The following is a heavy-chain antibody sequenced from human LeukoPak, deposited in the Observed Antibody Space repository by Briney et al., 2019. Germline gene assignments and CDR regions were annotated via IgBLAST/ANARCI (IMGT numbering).Heavy chain of an antibody. CDR3: ARGDRGAGSSFFDY. D-gene: IGHD1-14*01. CDR1: GGSISTYY. CDR2: VYYSGNT. V-gene: IGHV4-59*01. J-gene: IGHJ4*02. Sequence: SETLFLTCTVSGGSISTYYWSWIRQPPGKGLEWIGYVYYSGNTNNTSSRSSRVTISVDMSKNQLSLRLSSVTAADTAVYYCARGDRGAGSSFFDYWGPGTLVTVSS.